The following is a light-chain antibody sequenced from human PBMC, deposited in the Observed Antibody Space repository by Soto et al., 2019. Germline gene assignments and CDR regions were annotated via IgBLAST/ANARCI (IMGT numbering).Light chain of an antibody. CDR2: GAS. V-gene: IGKV3-20*01. J-gene: IGKJ1*01. CDR1: QSVSSSY. CDR3: QQYGSSPLGT. Sequence: EIVLTQSPGTLPLSPGERATLSCRASQSVSSSYLAWYQQKPGQAPRLLIYGASSRATGTPDRFSGSGSGTDFTLTISRLEPEDFAVYYCQQYGSSPLGTFGQGTKVEIK.